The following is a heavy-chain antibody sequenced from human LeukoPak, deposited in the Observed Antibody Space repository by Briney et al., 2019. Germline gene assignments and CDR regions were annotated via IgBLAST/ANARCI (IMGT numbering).Heavy chain of an antibody. J-gene: IGHJ4*01. Sequence: GGSLRLSCSAFGFTFSSYWMHWVRQAPGKGLVWVSRINSDGSSTNYADSVKGRFTISRDNARNTLYLQMNSLRAEDTAMYYCARAVYYSNYLGYWGQGTLVTVSS. V-gene: IGHV3-74*01. CDR3: ARAVYYSNYLGY. CDR1: GFTFSSYW. D-gene: IGHD3-10*01. CDR2: INSDGSST.